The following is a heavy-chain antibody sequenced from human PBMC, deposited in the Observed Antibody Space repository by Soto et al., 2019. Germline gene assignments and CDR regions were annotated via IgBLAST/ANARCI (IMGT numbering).Heavy chain of an antibody. CDR2: ITVYNGNT. D-gene: IGHD3-16*01. CDR1: GYAFKNYA. J-gene: IGHJ2*01. CDR3: ASGFSYGSYWFFDL. Sequence: QVQLVQSGGEVREPGASVKVSCEASGYAFKNYAITWVRQAPGQGLEWMGWITVYNGNTNYAEGLQGRVTMTTDTSSNTAYMELWRLRSDDTAVYFCASGFSYGSYWFFDLCGRGTLVTVSS. V-gene: IGHV1-18*04.